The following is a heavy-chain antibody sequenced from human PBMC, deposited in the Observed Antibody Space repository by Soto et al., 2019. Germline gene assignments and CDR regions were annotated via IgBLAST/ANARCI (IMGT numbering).Heavy chain of an antibody. CDR3: AKNPAFYYYDSSGYLDY. Sequence: GGSLILSCAASGFTFSSYAMSWVRQAPGKGLEWVSAISGSGGSTYYADSVKGRFTISRDNSKNTLYLQMNSLRAEDTAVYYCAKNPAFYYYDSSGYLDYWGQGTLVTVSS. V-gene: IGHV3-23*01. CDR2: ISGSGGST. D-gene: IGHD3-22*01. CDR1: GFTFSSYA. J-gene: IGHJ4*02.